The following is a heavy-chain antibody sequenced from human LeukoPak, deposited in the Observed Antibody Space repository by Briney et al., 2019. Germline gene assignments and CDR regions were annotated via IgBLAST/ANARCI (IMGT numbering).Heavy chain of an antibody. CDR1: GYTFGNYW. Sequence: GESLKISCTASGYTFGNYWIGWVRQMPGKGLEWMAITYRGSDTRYSPSFQDQVTISVDITTAYLQWRSLKASDTAMYYCARLDGYHQSSGYHPRYFDYWGQGTLVTVSS. J-gene: IGHJ4*02. V-gene: IGHV5-51*01. D-gene: IGHD3-22*01. CDR2: TYRGSDT. CDR3: ARLDGYHQSSGYHPRYFDY.